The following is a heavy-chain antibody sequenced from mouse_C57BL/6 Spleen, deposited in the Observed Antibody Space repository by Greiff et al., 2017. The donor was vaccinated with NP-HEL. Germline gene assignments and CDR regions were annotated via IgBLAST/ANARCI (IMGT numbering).Heavy chain of an antibody. Sequence: EVKLQQSGAELVRPGASVKLSCTASGFNIKDDYMHWVKQRPEQGLEWIGWIDPENGDTEYASKFQGKATITADTSSNTAYLQLSSLTSEDTAVYYCTTNGPVFFDYWGQGTTLTVSS. CDR1: GFNIKDDY. CDR2: IDPENGDT. J-gene: IGHJ2*01. CDR3: TTNGPVFFDY. V-gene: IGHV14-4*01.